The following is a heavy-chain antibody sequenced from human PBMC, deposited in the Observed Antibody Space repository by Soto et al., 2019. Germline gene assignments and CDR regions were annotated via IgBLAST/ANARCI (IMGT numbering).Heavy chain of an antibody. CDR3: ARDGAVAGGINFDY. CDR2: INAGNGNT. CDR1: RYTFSTYA. D-gene: IGHD6-19*01. Sequence: QVQLVQSGAEVKKPGASVKVSCKASRYTFSTYAIHWVRQAPGQRLEWMGWINAGNGNTKYSQKFQGRVTITRDTSASTADMELSSLRSEDTAVYYCARDGAVAGGINFDYWGQGTLVTVSS. J-gene: IGHJ4*02. V-gene: IGHV1-3*01.